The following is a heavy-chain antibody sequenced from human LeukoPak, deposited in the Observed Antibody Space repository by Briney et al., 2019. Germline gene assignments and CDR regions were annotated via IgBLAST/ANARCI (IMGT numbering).Heavy chain of an antibody. J-gene: IGHJ4*02. CDR2: ISGSGGST. D-gene: IGHD3-22*01. V-gene: IGHV3-23*01. Sequence: VRQAPXXXXXXXXAISGSGGSTYYADSVKGRFTISRHNSKNTLYLQMNSLRAEDTAVYYCAREARYYDSSGYYAHFDYWGQGTLVTVSS. CDR3: AREARYYDSSGYYAHFDY.